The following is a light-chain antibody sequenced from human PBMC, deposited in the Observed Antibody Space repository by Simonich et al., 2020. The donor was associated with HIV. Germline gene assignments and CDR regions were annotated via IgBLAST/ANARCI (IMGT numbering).Light chain of an antibody. CDR3: QQYYSTPPT. CDR2: WAS. CDR1: RSVLYSSNNKNY. Sequence: DIVMTQSPDSLAVSLGERATINCKSSRSVLYSSNNKNYLAWYQQKPGQPPNLLIYWASTRESGVPDRFSDSGSGTDFTLTISSLQAEDVAVYYCQQYYSTPPTFGQGTKVEIK. J-gene: IGKJ1*01. V-gene: IGKV4-1*01.